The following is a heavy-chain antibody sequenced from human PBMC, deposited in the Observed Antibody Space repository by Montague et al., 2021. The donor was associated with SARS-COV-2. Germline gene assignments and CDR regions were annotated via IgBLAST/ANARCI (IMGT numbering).Heavy chain of an antibody. V-gene: IGHV4-4*02. J-gene: IGHJ4*02. Sequence: SETLSLTCAVSGDSISSSSWWYWVRQSPGRGLGWIEEIFHSRTNNYNPSHKSRTTISVDKYRNQFSLKLSFVTAADTAVYYCASCSDSYSCYHSSLDHWGQGTLVTVSS. CDR2: IFHSRTN. CDR1: GDSISSSSW. CDR3: ASCSDSYSCYHSSLDH. D-gene: IGHD2-15*01.